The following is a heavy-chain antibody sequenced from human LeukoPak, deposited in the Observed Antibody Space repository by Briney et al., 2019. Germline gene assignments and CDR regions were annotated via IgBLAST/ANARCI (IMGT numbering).Heavy chain of an antibody. CDR1: GYTFTGYY. CDR2: INPNSGGT. CDR3: ARQRYSYGHVRSFDY. V-gene: IGHV1-2*02. D-gene: IGHD5-18*01. Sequence: GASVKVSCKASGYTFTGYYMHWVRQAPGQGLEWMGWINPNSGGTNYAQKFQGRVTMTRDTSISTAYMELSRLRSDDTAVYYCARQRYSYGHVRSFDYWGQGTLVTVSS. J-gene: IGHJ4*02.